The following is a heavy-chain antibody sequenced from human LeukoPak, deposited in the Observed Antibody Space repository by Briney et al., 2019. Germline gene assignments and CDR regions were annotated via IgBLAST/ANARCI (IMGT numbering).Heavy chain of an antibody. Sequence: PGGSLRLSCAASGFTFSSYAMSWVRQAPGKGLEWVSAISGSGGSTYYADSVKGRFTISRDNSKNTLYLQMNSLRAEDTAVYYCAKDSAGRFLEWSSNAFDIWGQGTMVTVSS. J-gene: IGHJ3*02. D-gene: IGHD3-3*01. V-gene: IGHV3-23*01. CDR2: ISGSGGST. CDR1: GFTFSSYA. CDR3: AKDSAGRFLEWSSNAFDI.